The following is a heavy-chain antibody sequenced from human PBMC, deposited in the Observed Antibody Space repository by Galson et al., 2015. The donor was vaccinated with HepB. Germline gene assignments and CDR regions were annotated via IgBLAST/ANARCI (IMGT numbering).Heavy chain of an antibody. J-gene: IGHJ4*02. D-gene: IGHD3-22*01. Sequence: SVKVSCKASGYTFTNYGISWVRQAPGQGLEWMGWISTKKGNTNYAQKFQGRVTMTTDTSTGTAYMELRSLRSDDTAVYFCARLIPPTMIVVVPYYFDSWGQRTLVTVSS. CDR2: ISTKKGNT. V-gene: IGHV1-18*01. CDR3: ARLIPPTMIVVVPYYFDS. CDR1: GYTFTNYG.